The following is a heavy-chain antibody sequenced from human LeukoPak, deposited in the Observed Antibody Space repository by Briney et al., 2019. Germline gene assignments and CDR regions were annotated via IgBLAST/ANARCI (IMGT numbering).Heavy chain of an antibody. CDR1: RGSISSGSYY. V-gene: IGHV4-39*07. D-gene: IGHD1-26*01. J-gene: IGHJ4*02. CDR2: IYYSGTA. CDR3: ARDDLSGTYGGVDY. Sequence: SETLSLTCTVSRGSISSGSYYWGWIRQPPGKGLEWIGSIYYSGTAYYNPSLKSRVTISVGTSKKQFSLKLSSVTAADTAVYYCARDDLSGTYGGVDYWGQGTLVTVSS.